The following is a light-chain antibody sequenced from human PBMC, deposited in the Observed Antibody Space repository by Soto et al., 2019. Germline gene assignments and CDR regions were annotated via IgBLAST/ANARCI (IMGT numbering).Light chain of an antibody. J-gene: IGLJ2*01. V-gene: IGLV2-23*01. CDR2: EGS. CDR3: SSYAGSSTLL. CDR1: SSDVANYNL. Sequence: QSALTQPASVSGSPGQSITISCTGTSSDVANYNLVSWYQQHPGKAPKLMIYEGSKRPSGVSNRFSGSKSGTTASLTISGLTAEDEDDYYCSSYAGSSTLLFGGGTQLTVL.